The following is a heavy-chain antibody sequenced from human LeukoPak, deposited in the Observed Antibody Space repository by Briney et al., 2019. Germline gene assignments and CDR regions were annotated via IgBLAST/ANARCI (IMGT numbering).Heavy chain of an antibody. CDR2: INASGDST. CDR3: ARGGSDWYGDY. Sequence: ASVNVSCKASGYTFTSYYMHWVRQAPGQGREWMGVINASGDSTSYAQKLQGRVTMTRDTSTSTVYMELSTLISEATAVYFCARGGSDWYGDYWGQGTLVTVSS. J-gene: IGHJ4*02. V-gene: IGHV1-46*01. D-gene: IGHD6-19*01. CDR1: GYTFTSYY.